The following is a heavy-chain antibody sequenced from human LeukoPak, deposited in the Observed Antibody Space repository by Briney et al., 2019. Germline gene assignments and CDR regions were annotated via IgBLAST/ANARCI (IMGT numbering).Heavy chain of an antibody. V-gene: IGHV4-4*07. CDR3: ARFYLDSYGYDFYFDY. J-gene: IGHJ4*02. CDR2: IYTSGST. D-gene: IGHD5-18*01. CDR1: GGSISSYY. Sequence: SETLSLTCTVSGGSISSYYWSWIRQPAGKGLEWIGRIYTSGSTNYNPSLKSRVTMSVDTSKNQFSLKLSSVTAADTAVYYCARFYLDSYGYDFYFDYWGQGTLVTVSS.